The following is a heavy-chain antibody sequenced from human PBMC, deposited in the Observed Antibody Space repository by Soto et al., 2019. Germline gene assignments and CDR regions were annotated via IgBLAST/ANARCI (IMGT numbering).Heavy chain of an antibody. CDR2: IYPGDSDT. V-gene: IGHV5-51*01. D-gene: IGHD3-3*01. J-gene: IGHJ6*02. CDR1: GYSFTSYW. Sequence: LGESLKISCKGSGYSFTSYWIGWVRQMPGKGLEWMGIIYPGDSDTRYSPSFQGQVTISADKSISTAYLQWSSLKASDTAMYYCAADFWSGYPADYYYYGMDVWGQGTTVTVSS. CDR3: AADFWSGYPADYYYYGMDV.